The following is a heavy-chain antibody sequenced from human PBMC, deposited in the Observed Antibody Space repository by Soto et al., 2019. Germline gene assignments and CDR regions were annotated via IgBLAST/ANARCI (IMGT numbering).Heavy chain of an antibody. J-gene: IGHJ4*02. CDR2: ISGSGGST. D-gene: IGHD6-19*01. Sequence: GGSLRLSCAASGFTFSSYAMSWVRQAPGKGLGWVSVISGSGGSTYCADSAKGRFTISRDNSKNTLYLQMNSLRADDTAVYYCAKEDSSGWGYFDYWGQGALVTVSS. CDR3: AKEDSSGWGYFDY. CDR1: GFTFSSYA. V-gene: IGHV3-23*01.